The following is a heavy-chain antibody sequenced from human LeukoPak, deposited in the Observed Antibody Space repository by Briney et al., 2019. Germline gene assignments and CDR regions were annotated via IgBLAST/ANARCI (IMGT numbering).Heavy chain of an antibody. CDR3: ARAPRGVPHDAFDI. CDR2: MNPNSGNT. Sequence: ASVKVSCKASGYTFTSYDINWVRQATGQGLEWMGWMNPNSGNTGYAQKFQGRVTMTRNTSMSTAYMELSSPRSEDTAVYYCARAPRGVPHDAFDIWGQGTMVTVSS. J-gene: IGHJ3*02. CDR1: GYTFTSYD. V-gene: IGHV1-8*01. D-gene: IGHD3-10*01.